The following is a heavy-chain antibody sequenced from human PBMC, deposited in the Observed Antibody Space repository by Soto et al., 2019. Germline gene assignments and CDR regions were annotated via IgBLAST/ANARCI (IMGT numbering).Heavy chain of an antibody. CDR3: ARSFYGSGTHYYYYYGMDV. CDR2: IIPIFGTA. Sequence: QVQLVQSGAEVKKPGSSVKVSCKASGGTFSSYAISWVRQAHGQGLEWMGGIIPIFGTANYAQKFQGRVTITADESTSTAYMELSSLRSEDTAVYYCARSFYGSGTHYYYYYGMDVWGQGTTVTVSS. J-gene: IGHJ6*02. CDR1: GGTFSSYA. D-gene: IGHD3-10*01. V-gene: IGHV1-69*01.